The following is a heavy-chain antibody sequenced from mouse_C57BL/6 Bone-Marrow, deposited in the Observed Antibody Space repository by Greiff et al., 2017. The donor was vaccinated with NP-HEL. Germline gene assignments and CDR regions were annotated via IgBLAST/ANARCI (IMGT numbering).Heavy chain of an antibody. CDR1: GYTFTDYE. J-gene: IGHJ4*01. CDR3: AINPNIDSSGYVDAMDY. Sequence: VQRVESGAELVRPGASVKLSCKASGYTFTDYEMHCVKQTPVHGLEWIGAIDPETCGTAYNQKFKGKATLTVDKSSSTAYMQLSSLTSEDSAVYYCAINPNIDSSGYVDAMDYWGQGTSVTVPS. V-gene: IGHV1-23*01. D-gene: IGHD3-2*02. CDR2: IDPETCGT.